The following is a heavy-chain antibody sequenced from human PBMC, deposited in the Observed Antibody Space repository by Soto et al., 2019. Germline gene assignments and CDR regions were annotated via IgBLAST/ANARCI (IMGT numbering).Heavy chain of an antibody. CDR2: IDPTDSFT. CDR1: GYKFTTFW. D-gene: IGHD3-22*01. J-gene: IGHJ4*02. CDR3: AKRPPVVTHRYFDY. Sequence: PGESLKISCKASGYKFTTFWLNWVRQTPGKGLEWLGRIDPTDSFTNYSPPFEGHVTISVDRSISTAYLQWNSLQASDTAIYYCAKRPPVVTHRYFDYWGQGTLVTVSS. V-gene: IGHV5-10-1*01.